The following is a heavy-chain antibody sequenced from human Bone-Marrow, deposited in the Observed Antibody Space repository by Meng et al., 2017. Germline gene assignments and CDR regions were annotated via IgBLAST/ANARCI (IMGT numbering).Heavy chain of an antibody. Sequence: ASVKVSCKASGYTFTGYYMHWVRQAHGQGLEWMGWMNPNSGNTGYAQKFQGRVTMTRNTSISTAYMELSSLRSEDTAVYYCAVSMLSDYYYYGMDVWGQGTTVTVSS. D-gene: IGHD2-8*01. V-gene: IGHV1-8*02. CDR1: GYTFTGYY. J-gene: IGHJ6*02. CDR2: MNPNSGNT. CDR3: AVSMLSDYYYYGMDV.